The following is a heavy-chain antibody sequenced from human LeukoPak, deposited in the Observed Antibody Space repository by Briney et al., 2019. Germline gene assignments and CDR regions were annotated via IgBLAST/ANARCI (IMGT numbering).Heavy chain of an antibody. Sequence: SGGSLRLSCAASGFTFSSYAMSWVRQAPGKGLEWVANIKEDGSEKYYVDSVRGRFTISRDNARNSLYLQMHSLRVEDTAVYYCARENYYDPYFFDNWGQGTLVTVSS. D-gene: IGHD3-22*01. CDR2: IKEDGSEK. V-gene: IGHV3-7*01. J-gene: IGHJ4*02. CDR1: GFTFSSYA. CDR3: ARENYYDPYFFDN.